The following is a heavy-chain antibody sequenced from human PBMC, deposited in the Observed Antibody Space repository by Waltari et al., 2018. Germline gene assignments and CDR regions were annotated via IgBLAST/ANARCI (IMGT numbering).Heavy chain of an antibody. CDR3: AREGATVTTYYYYYMDV. V-gene: IGHV3-7*01. Sequence: EVQLVESGGGLVQPGGSLRLSCAASGFTFSSYWMSWVRQAPGKGLEWVANIKQDGSEKNYVESVKGRFTISRDNAMNSLYLQMNSLRAEDTAVYYCAREGATVTTYYYYYMDVWGKGTTVTVSS. D-gene: IGHD4-17*01. CDR1: GFTFSSYW. CDR2: IKQDGSEK. J-gene: IGHJ6*03.